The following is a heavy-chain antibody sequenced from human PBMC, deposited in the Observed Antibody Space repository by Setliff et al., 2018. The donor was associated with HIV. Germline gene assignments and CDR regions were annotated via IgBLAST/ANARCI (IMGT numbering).Heavy chain of an antibody. CDR1: GFTFDDYD. V-gene: IGHV3-20*04. CDR3: AKTLPTLYPPHDYYFAMDV. Sequence: GGSLRLSCAASGFTFDDYDMSWVRQAPGKGLEWVSGINWNGGSTAYADSVKGRFTISRDNAKNSLYLQMNSLTAEDTAVYYCAKTLPTLYPPHDYYFAMDVWGQGTTVTVSS. CDR2: INWNGGST. J-gene: IGHJ6*02. D-gene: IGHD2-15*01.